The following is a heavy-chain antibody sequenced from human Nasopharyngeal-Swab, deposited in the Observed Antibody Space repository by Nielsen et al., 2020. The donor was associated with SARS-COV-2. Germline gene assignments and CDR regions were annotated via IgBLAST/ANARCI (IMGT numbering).Heavy chain of an antibody. J-gene: IGHJ4*02. CDR2: INHSGST. D-gene: IGHD2-21*02. Sequence: SETLSLTCAVYGGSFRGYYWSWIRQPPGKGLDGIGEINHSGSTNYNPSLKSRVTISVDTSKNQFSLKLSSVTAADTALYYCARGPVVAYCGGDCYSEVILPGFDYWGQGTLVTVSS. CDR3: ARGPVVAYCGGDCYSEVILPGFDY. V-gene: IGHV4-34*01. CDR1: GGSFRGYY.